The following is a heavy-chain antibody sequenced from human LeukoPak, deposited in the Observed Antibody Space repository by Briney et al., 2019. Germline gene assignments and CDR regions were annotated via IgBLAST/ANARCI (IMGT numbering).Heavy chain of an antibody. D-gene: IGHD5-24*01. Sequence: PSETLSLTCTVSGGSISSSSYYWGWIHQPPGKGLEWIGSIYYSGSTYYNPSLKSRVTISVDTSKNQFSLKLSSVTAADTAVYYCARHQDGYYFDYWGQGTLVTVSS. CDR2: IYYSGST. CDR3: ARHQDGYYFDY. V-gene: IGHV4-39*01. J-gene: IGHJ4*02. CDR1: GGSISSSSYY.